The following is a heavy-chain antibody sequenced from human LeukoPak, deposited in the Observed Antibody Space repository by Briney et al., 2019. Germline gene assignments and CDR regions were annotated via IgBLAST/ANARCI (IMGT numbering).Heavy chain of an antibody. D-gene: IGHD6-13*01. V-gene: IGHV1-46*01. Sequence: ASVKVSCKASGFTFTSYYMHWVRQAPGQELEWMGIINPSGSYTSYAQKFQGRVTMTRDTSTSTVYMELSSLRSEDTAVYYCARGRPTTSIAAAGVNWFDPWGQGTLVTVSS. CDR2: INPSGSYT. CDR1: GFTFTSYY. J-gene: IGHJ5*02. CDR3: ARGRPTTSIAAAGVNWFDP.